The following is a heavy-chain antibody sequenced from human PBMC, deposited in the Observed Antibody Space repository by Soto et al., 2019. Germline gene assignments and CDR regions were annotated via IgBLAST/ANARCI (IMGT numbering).Heavy chain of an antibody. CDR1: GGSISSYY. D-gene: IGHD6-13*01. CDR3: ARATYSSSWFGFGLVNFDY. J-gene: IGHJ4*02. V-gene: IGHV4-59*01. Sequence: SETLSLTCTVSGGSISSYYWSWIRQPPGKGLEWIGYIYYSGSTNYNPSLKSRVTISVDTSKNQFSLKLTSVTAADTAVYYCARATYSSSWFGFGLVNFDYWGQGTLLTVSS. CDR2: IYYSGST.